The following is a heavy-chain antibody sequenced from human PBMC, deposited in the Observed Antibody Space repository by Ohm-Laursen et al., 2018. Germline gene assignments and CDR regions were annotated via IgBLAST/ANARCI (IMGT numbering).Heavy chain of an antibody. CDR1: GFTFSSYA. V-gene: IGHV3-23*01. J-gene: IGHJ3*02. D-gene: IGHD2-15*01. Sequence: SLRLSCSASGFTFSSYAMSWVRQAPGKGLEWVSAISGSGGSTYYADSVKGLFTISRDNSKNTLFLQMSSLRAEDTAVYYCASLGYCSGGSCLWAFDIWGQGTMVTVSS. CDR2: ISGSGGST. CDR3: ASLGYCSGGSCLWAFDI.